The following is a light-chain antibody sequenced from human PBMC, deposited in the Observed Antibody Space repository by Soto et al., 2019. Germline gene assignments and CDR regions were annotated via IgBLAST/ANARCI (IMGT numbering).Light chain of an antibody. CDR1: QSVSSSY. CDR2: GAS. V-gene: IGKV3-20*01. Sequence: EIVLTQSPGTLSLSPGERATFSCRASQSVSSSYLAWYQQKPGQAPRLLIYGASSRATGIPDRFSGSGSGTHFTLTLSGLDPEDFAVHYCQQYGRPPWPFGQGTKVEIK. CDR3: QQYGRPPWP. J-gene: IGKJ1*01.